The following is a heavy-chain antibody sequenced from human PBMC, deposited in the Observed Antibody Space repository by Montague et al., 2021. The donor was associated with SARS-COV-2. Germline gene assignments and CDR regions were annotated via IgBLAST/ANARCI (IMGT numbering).Heavy chain of an antibody. V-gene: IGHV4-59*01. D-gene: IGHD3-16*01. CDR2: VHDIESS. CDR3: ARVTLGGRDGRTRQYGGRDS. CDR1: GGSISRYF. J-gene: IGHJ5*01. Sequence: SESLSLTCTVSGGSISRYFWNWIRQTPGKGLEWMGYVHDIESSIYNTSLQSRLTILLDTPKNQFSLRLNAVTAADTAVYYCARVTLGGRDGRTRQYGGRDSWGQGILGTGSS.